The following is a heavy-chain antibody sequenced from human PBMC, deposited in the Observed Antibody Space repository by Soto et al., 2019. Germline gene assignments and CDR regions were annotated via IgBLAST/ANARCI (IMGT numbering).Heavy chain of an antibody. D-gene: IGHD6-13*01. CDR1: GFTFSDYY. V-gene: IGHV3-11*05. CDR3: AKEGPGSSNWYVDS. CDR2: ISSSSTYI. Sequence: QVQLVESGGGLVKPGGSLRLSCAASGFTFSDYYMSWIRQAPGKGLEWLSYISSSSTYINYADSVKGRFTISRDNTKNPLYLQMNRLRAEDTAVYYCAKEGPGSSNWYVDSWGQGTLVTVSS. J-gene: IGHJ4*02.